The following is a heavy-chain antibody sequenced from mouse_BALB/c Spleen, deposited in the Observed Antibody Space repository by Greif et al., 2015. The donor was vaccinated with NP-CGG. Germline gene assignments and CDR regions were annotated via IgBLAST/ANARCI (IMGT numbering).Heavy chain of an antibody. V-gene: IGHV5-4*02. CDR3: AREGYYDYDRRYFDV. CDR1: GFTFSDYY. J-gene: IGHJ1*01. D-gene: IGHD2-4*01. Sequence: EVHLVESGGGLVKPGGSLKLSCAASGFTFSDYYMYWVRQTPEKRLEWVATISDGGSYTYYPDSVKGRFTISRDNAKNNLYLQMSSLKSEDTAMYYCAREGYYDYDRRYFDVWGAGTTVTVSS. CDR2: ISDGGSYT.